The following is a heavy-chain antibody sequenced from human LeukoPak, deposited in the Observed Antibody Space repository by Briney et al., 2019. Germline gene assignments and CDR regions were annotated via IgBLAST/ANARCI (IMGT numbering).Heavy chain of an antibody. CDR2: IYYSGST. CDR3: ARTPPDTAMPTPFWYYYYYYRDV. D-gene: IGHD5-18*01. Sequence: SETLSLTCSVSGGSISSYYWSWVRQPPGKGLEWVGGIYYSGSTNYNSSLKSRVTISVVTSKNQLSLKLSSVTAADTAVYYCARTPPDTAMPTPFWYYYYYYRDVWGKGATVTVSS. V-gene: IGHV4-59*01. J-gene: IGHJ6*03. CDR1: GGSISSYY.